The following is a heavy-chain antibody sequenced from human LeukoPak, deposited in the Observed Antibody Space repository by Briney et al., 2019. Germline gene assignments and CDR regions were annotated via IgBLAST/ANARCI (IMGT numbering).Heavy chain of an antibody. CDR1: GFTVSSNY. CDR3: AKVGRYYYDSSGYPSDAFDI. Sequence: PGGSLRLSCAASGFTVSSNYMSWVRQAPGKWLEWVSAISGSGGSTYYADSVKGRFTISRDNSKNTLYLQMNSLRAEDTAVYYCAKVGRYYYDSSGYPSDAFDIWGQGTMVTVSS. CDR2: ISGSGGST. J-gene: IGHJ3*02. D-gene: IGHD3-22*01. V-gene: IGHV3-23*01.